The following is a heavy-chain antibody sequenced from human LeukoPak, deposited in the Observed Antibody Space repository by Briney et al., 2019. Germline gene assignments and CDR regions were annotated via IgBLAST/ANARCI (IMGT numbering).Heavy chain of an antibody. CDR2: INHSGST. D-gene: IGHD2-2*01. CDR1: GGSFSGYY. Sequence: KTSETLSLTCAVYGGSFSGYYWSWIRQPPGKGLEWIWEINHSGSTNYNPSLKSRVTISVDTSKNQFSLKLSSVTAADTAVYYCARGPIVVVVFDYWGQGTLVTVPS. CDR3: ARGPIVVVVFDY. J-gene: IGHJ4*02. V-gene: IGHV4-34*01.